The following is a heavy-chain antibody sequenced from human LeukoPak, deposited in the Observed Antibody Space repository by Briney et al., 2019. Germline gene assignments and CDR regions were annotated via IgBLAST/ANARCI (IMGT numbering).Heavy chain of an antibody. CDR2: ISDSGNTI. J-gene: IGHJ6*04. CDR1: GFSINSYE. D-gene: IGHD3-10*02. CDR3: AELGITMIGGV. Sequence: GGSLRLSCTASGFSINSYEMVWVRQAPGKGLEWVSYISDSGNTIHYADSVKGLFTISRDNAKNSLYLQMNSLRAEDTAVYYCAELGITMIGGVWGKGTTVTISS. V-gene: IGHV3-48*03.